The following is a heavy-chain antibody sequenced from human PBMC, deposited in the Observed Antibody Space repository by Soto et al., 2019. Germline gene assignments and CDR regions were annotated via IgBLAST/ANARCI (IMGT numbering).Heavy chain of an antibody. V-gene: IGHV4-4*02. D-gene: IGHD6-13*01. Sequence: QVQLQESGPGLVRPSGTVSLTCAVSGLSISSDNWWRWVRQPPGKGLEWIGEIHHSGSTNYNPSLKSRVTMSVVPSKDLFSLTLTSVTAADTAFYYCARDQGSHPGDWGQGTLVSVSS. CDR2: IHHSGST. CDR3: ARDQGSHPGD. CDR1: GLSISSDNW. J-gene: IGHJ4*02.